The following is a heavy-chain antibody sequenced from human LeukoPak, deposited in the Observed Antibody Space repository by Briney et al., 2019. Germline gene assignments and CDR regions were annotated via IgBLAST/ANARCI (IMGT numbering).Heavy chain of an antibody. CDR1: GGTFSSYA. CDR2: IIPIFGTE. V-gene: IGHV1-69*13. D-gene: IGHD2-2*01. J-gene: IGHJ4*02. Sequence: ASVKVSCKASGGTFSSYATNWVRQAPGQGLEWMGGIIPIFGTENYAQKFQDRVTITADESTSTAYMELSSLRSEDTAIYYCASRLYCSNTRCRNFPFAYWGQGTLVTVSS. CDR3: ASRLYCSNTRCRNFPFAY.